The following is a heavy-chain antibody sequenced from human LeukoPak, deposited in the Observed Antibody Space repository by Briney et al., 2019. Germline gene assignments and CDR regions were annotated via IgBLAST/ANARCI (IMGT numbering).Heavy chain of an antibody. Sequence: TGGSLRLSCAASGFTFSSYGMHWVRQAPGKGLEWVAVIWYDGSNKYYADSVKGRFTISRDNSKNTLYLQMNSLRAEDTAVYHCARDPSGSGANDAFDIWGQGTMVTVSS. J-gene: IGHJ3*02. V-gene: IGHV3-33*01. CDR2: IWYDGSNK. D-gene: IGHD3-22*01. CDR3: ARDPSGSGANDAFDI. CDR1: GFTFSSYG.